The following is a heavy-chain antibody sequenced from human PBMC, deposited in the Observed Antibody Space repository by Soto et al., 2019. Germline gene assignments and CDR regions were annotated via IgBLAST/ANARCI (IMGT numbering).Heavy chain of an antibody. V-gene: IGHV3-30*18. CDR3: AKDQEMATITLDY. CDR1: GFTFSSYG. Sequence: QVQLVESGGGVVQPGRSLRLSCAASGFTFSSYGMHWVRQAPGKGLEWVAVISYDGSNKYYADSVKGRFTISRDNSKNTRYLQMNSLRAEDTAVYYCAKDQEMATITLDYWGHGTLVTVSS. D-gene: IGHD5-12*01. J-gene: IGHJ4*01. CDR2: ISYDGSNK.